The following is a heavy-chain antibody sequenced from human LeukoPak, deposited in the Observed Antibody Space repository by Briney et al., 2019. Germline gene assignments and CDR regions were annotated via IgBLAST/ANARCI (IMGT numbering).Heavy chain of an antibody. Sequence: ASVKVSCKASGYSFTGYYMHWVRQAPGQGLEWMGWINPNSGGTNYAQKFQGRVTMTRDTSISTAYMELSRLRSDDTAVYYCARDRVRSSSTSFRFDPWGQGTLVTVSS. CDR2: INPNSGGT. CDR3: ARDRVRSSSTSFRFDP. J-gene: IGHJ5*02. CDR1: GYSFTGYY. V-gene: IGHV1-2*02. D-gene: IGHD2-2*01.